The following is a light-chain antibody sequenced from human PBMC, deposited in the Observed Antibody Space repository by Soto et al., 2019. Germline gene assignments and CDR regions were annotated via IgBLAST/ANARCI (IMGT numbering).Light chain of an antibody. CDR2: DIS. V-gene: IGKV3-15*01. Sequence: EIMLTQSPATLSLSPGERATLSCRASQSVGNKVAWYQHKPGQTPRLIIYDISTRAAGVPARFSGSGYGTDFTLTISSLQSEDFAVYYCQQYNIWRSITFGQGTRLE. CDR1: QSVGNK. CDR3: QQYNIWRSIT. J-gene: IGKJ5*01.